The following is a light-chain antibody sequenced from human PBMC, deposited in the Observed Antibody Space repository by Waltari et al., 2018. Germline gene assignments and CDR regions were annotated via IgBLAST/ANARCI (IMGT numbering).Light chain of an antibody. J-gene: IGKJ2*01. CDR2: WAS. V-gene: IGKV4-1*01. CDR3: QQYYSTPTT. Sequence: DVVMTQSPDSLAVPLGERATIHCKSSQNLLYSYNNKNYLAWYQQKPGQPPKLLIYWASSRESAAPDRFRGHGYGADFTLTSRCLQAKDAAVYYCQQYYSTPTTFSQGTKLEIK. CDR1: QNLLYSYNNKNY.